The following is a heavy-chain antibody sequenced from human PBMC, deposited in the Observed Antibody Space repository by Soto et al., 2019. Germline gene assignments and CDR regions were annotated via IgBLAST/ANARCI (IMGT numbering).Heavy chain of an antibody. J-gene: IGHJ6*02. V-gene: IGHV1-2*02. CDR1: GYTFTGYY. D-gene: IGHD3-22*01. CDR3: ARVDTAMVRYYYDSSRYGMDV. CDR2: INPNSGGT. Sequence: ASVKVSCKASGYTFTGYYMHWVRQAPGQGLEWMGWINPNSGGTNYAQKFQGGVTMTRDTSISTAYMELSRLRSDDTAVYYCARVDTAMVRYYYDSSRYGMDVWGQGTTVTVSS.